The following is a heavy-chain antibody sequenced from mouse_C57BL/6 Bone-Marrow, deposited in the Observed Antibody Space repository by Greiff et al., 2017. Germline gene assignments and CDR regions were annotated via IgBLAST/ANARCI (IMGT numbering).Heavy chain of an antibody. V-gene: IGHV1-47*01. CDR3: ARFYLDGGYFDV. CDR1: GYTFTTYP. D-gene: IGHD5-5*01. CDR2: FHPYSGDT. Sequence: QVQLQQSGAELVKPGASVKLSCKASGYTFTTYPIEWMKQNHGKSLEWIGNFHPYSGDTKYNEKFKGKATLTVEKSSSTVYLELSRLTSDDSAVYYCARFYLDGGYFDVWGTGTTVTVSS. J-gene: IGHJ1*03.